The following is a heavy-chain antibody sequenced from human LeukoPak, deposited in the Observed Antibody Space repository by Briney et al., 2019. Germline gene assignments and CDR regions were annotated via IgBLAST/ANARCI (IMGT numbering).Heavy chain of an antibody. V-gene: IGHV4-34*01. CDR1: GVSFSGYY. CDR2: INHSGST. CDR3: ARRRRPRRYGSGDEDY. J-gene: IGHJ4*02. Sequence: SETLSLTCAVYGVSFSGYYWSWIRQPPGKGLEWVGEINHSGSTNCNPSLKRRVTISVDTSKNQCSPKLSSVTAADTAVYYCARRRRPRRYGSGDEDYWGQGTLVTVSS. D-gene: IGHD3-10*01.